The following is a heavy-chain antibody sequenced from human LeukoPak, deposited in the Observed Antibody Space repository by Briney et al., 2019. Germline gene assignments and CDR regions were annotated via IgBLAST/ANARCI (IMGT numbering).Heavy chain of an antibody. CDR2: IYHSGST. CDR1: GGSISSSNW. V-gene: IGHV4-4*02. D-gene: IGHD3-22*01. Sequence: SETLSLTCAVSGGSISSSNWWSWVRQPPGKGLEWIGEIYHSGSTNYNPSLKSRVTISVDSSKNQFSLKLSSVTAADTAVYYCARHDSYYSSGYYSGYFQHWGQGTLVTVSS. J-gene: IGHJ1*01. CDR3: ARHDSYYSSGYYSGYFQH.